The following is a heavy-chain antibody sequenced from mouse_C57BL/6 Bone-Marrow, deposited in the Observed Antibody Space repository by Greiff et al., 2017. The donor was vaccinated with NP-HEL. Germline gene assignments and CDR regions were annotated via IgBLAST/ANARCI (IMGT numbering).Heavy chain of an antibody. J-gene: IGHJ3*01. CDR3: ARHETAQATVAY. D-gene: IGHD3-2*02. CDR2: ISSGGSYT. Sequence: EVKVVESGGDLVKPGGSLKLSCAASGFTFSSYGMSWVRQTPDKRLEWVATISSGGSYTYYPDSVKGRFTISRDNAKNTLYLQMSSLKSEDTAMYYCARHETAQATVAYWGQGTLVTVSA. CDR1: GFTFSSYG. V-gene: IGHV5-6*01.